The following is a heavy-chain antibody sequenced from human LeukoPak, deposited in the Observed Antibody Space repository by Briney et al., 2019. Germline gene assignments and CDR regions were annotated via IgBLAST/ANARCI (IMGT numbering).Heavy chain of an antibody. Sequence: PGGSLRLSCAASGFTFSNYAMSRVRQAPGKGLEWVSAISGSGGSTYYADSVKGRFTISRDNSKNTLYLQMNSLRAEDTAVYYCGKGTVTTFFVDYWGQGTLVTVPS. J-gene: IGHJ4*02. CDR1: GFTFSNYA. V-gene: IGHV3-23*01. CDR3: GKGTVTTFFVDY. CDR2: ISGSGGST. D-gene: IGHD4-11*01.